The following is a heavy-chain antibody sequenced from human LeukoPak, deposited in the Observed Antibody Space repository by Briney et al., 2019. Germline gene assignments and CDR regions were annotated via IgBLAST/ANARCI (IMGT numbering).Heavy chain of an antibody. J-gene: IGHJ4*02. CDR3: VKVSYYDSSGELDY. V-gene: IGHV3-21*01. CDR1: GFTFSSYS. D-gene: IGHD3-22*01. CDR2: ISSSSSYI. Sequence: GGSLRLSCAASGFTFSSYSMNWVRQAPGKGLEWVSSISSSSSYIYYADSVKGRFTISGDNAKNSLYLQMNSLRVEDTAVYYCVKVSYYDSSGELDYWGQGTLVTVSS.